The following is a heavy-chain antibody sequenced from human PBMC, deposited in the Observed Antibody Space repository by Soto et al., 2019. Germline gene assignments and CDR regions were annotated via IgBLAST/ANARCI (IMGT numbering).Heavy chain of an antibody. J-gene: IGHJ4*02. CDR1: GVTVSSNY. CDR3: ARHGYNYGGGYFDY. D-gene: IGHD5-18*01. V-gene: IGHV3-66*04. CDR2: IYSGGST. Sequence: EVQLVESGGGLVQRGGSLRLSCAASGVTVSSNYMSWVRQAPGKGLEWVSVIYSGGSTYYADSVKGRFTISRDNSKNTLYLQMSSLRAEDTAVYYCARHGYNYGGGYFDYWGQGTLVTVSS.